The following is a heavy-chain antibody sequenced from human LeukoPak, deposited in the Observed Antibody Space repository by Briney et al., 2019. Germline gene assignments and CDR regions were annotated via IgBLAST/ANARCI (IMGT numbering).Heavy chain of an antibody. V-gene: IGHV4-59*01. CDR2: IYYSGST. Sequence: SETLSLTCTVSGGSISSYYWSWIRQPPGKGLGWIGYIYYSGSTNYNPSLKSRVTISVDTSKNQFSLKLSPVTAADTAVYYCARDSGWSSGWSPVFDYWGQGTLVTVSS. CDR1: GGSISSYY. CDR3: ARDSGWSSGWSPVFDY. D-gene: IGHD6-13*01. J-gene: IGHJ4*02.